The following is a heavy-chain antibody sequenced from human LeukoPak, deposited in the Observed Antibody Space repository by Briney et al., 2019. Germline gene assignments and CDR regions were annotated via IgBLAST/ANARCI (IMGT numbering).Heavy chain of an antibody. D-gene: IGHD4-17*01. V-gene: IGHV4-38-2*02. CDR3: ARGWDYGDYYWFDP. Sequence: SETQSLTCTVSGYSFSSGYHWGWIRQPPGKGLEWIGTIYHSGSTYYNPSLKSRVTISVDTSKNQFSLRLSSVTAADTAVFYCARGWDYGDYYWFDPWGQGTLVTVSS. CDR1: GYSFSSGYH. CDR2: IYHSGST. J-gene: IGHJ5*02.